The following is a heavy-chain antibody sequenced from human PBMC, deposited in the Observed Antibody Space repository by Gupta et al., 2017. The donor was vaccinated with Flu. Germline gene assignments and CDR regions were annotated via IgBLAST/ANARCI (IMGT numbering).Heavy chain of an antibody. CDR2: IDPSDSYT. Sequence: EVQLVQSGAEVKKPGESLRISCKGSGYSFTSYWISWVRQMPGKGLEWMGRIDPSDSYTNYSPSFQGHVTISADKSISTAYLQWSSLKASDTAMYYCARLPHAAYCSSTSCPSNENAFDIWGQGTMVTVSS. V-gene: IGHV5-10-1*01. CDR3: ARLPHAAYCSSTSCPSNENAFDI. CDR1: GYSFTSYW. J-gene: IGHJ3*02. D-gene: IGHD2-2*01.